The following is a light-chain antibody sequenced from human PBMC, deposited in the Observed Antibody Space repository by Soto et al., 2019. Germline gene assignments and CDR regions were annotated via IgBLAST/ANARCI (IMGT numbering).Light chain of an antibody. CDR2: EGT. Sequence: QSALTQPASVSGSPGQSITISCTGTTSDVGSYNLVSWYQQHPGKVPQLMIYEGTKRPSGVSNRFSGSQSGNTASLTISGLQAEDEADYYCSSYAGSGTHVVFGGGTKRTVL. V-gene: IGLV2-23*01. CDR3: SSYAGSGTHVV. CDR1: TSDVGSYNL. J-gene: IGLJ2*01.